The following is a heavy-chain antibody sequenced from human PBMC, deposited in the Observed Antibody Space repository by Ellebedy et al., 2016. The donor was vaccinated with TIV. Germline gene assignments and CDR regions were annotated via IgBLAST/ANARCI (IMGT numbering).Heavy chain of an antibody. V-gene: IGHV3-53*01. D-gene: IGHD3-16*01. Sequence: PGGSLRLSCAASGFTVRSNSMSWVRQAPGKGLEWVSVIETGGNTYYADSVKGRLTISRDNSKDTLYLQMNSLEAEDTAVYYCARDYASGWGQGTLVTVSS. CDR2: IETGGNT. J-gene: IGHJ4*02. CDR1: GFTVRSNS. CDR3: ARDYASG.